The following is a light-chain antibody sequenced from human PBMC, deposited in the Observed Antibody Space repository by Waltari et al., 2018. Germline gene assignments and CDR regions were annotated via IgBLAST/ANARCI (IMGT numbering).Light chain of an antibody. CDR2: RAS. CDR3: QHYSSYPVT. Sequence: DIQMTQSPSTLSASVGDRVTITCRASQSITIYLVWYQQKPGKAPKALIHRASILESGVPSRFSGGGSGTEFTLNISSLQPEDFATYYCQHYSSYPVTFGGGTKVEIK. V-gene: IGKV1-5*03. J-gene: IGKJ4*01. CDR1: QSITIY.